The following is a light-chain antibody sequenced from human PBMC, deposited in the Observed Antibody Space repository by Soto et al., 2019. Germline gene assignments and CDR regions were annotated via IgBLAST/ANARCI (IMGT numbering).Light chain of an antibody. CDR3: QQYNSYSPT. Sequence: DIQMTQSASTLSASVGDRVTITCRASQCISTWLAWDQHEPWKAPKLLIHKASSLQSGVPSRFSRTGSGTDFTLTIRSLHPDDFATYYVQQYNSYSPTFGQGTRVEIK. CDR2: KAS. V-gene: IGKV1-5*03. J-gene: IGKJ1*01. CDR1: QCISTW.